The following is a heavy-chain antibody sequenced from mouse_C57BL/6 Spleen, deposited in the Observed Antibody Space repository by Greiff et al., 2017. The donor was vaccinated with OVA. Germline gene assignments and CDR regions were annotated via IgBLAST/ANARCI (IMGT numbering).Heavy chain of an antibody. V-gene: IGHV1-69*01. CDR2: IDPSDSYS. J-gene: IGHJ4*01. Sequence: QVQLQQPGAELVMPGASVKLSCKASGYTFTSYWMHWVKQRPGQGLEWIGEIDPSDSYSNYNQKFKGKSTLTVDKSSSTDYMLLSSLTSEDSAVYYCASGRVYAMDYWGQGTSVTVSS. CDR1: GYTFTSYW. CDR3: ASGRVYAMDY.